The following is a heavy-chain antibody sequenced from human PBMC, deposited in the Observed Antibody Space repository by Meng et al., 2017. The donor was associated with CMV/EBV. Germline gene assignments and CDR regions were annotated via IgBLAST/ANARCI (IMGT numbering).Heavy chain of an antibody. CDR1: GGSFSGYY. Sequence: SETLSPTCAVYGGSFSGYYWGWIRQLPGKGLEWIGSIYHSGGTYYNPSLKSRVTISVDTSKNQFSLKLSSVTAADTAVYYCARGSEVLTMFGVVIKRGPSYYYGMDVWGQGTTVTVSS. J-gene: IGHJ6*02. V-gene: IGHV4-34*01. CDR3: ARGSEVLTMFGVVIKRGPSYYYGMDV. D-gene: IGHD3-3*01. CDR2: IYHSGGT.